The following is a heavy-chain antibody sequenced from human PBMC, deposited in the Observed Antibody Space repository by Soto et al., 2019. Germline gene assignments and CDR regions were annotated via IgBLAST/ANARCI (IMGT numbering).Heavy chain of an antibody. CDR3: APRGGGGGY. V-gene: IGHV3-53*01. J-gene: IGHJ4*02. D-gene: IGHD3-16*01. Sequence: EVQLVESGGGLIQPGGSLRLSCAVSGFTVSNNYMSWVRQAPGKGLEGVSVIYSGGYTAYGDSVKGRFTISRDNSKNTLIPQMNNLGAPHPGVYYGAPRGGGGGYWGQGTLVTVSS. CDR1: GFTVSNNY. CDR2: IYSGGYT.